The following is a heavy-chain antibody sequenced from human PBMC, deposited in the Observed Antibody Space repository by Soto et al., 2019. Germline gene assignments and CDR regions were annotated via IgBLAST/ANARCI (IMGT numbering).Heavy chain of an antibody. J-gene: IGHJ6*02. Sequence: TSETLSLTCAVYGGSFSGYYWSWIRQPPGKGLEWIGEINHSGSTNYNPSLKSRVTISVDTSKNQFSLKLSSVTAADTAVYYCARRHYDFWSGYNSPMDVWGQGTTVTVSS. D-gene: IGHD3-3*01. CDR3: ARRHYDFWSGYNSPMDV. CDR2: INHSGST. CDR1: GGSFSGYY. V-gene: IGHV4-34*01.